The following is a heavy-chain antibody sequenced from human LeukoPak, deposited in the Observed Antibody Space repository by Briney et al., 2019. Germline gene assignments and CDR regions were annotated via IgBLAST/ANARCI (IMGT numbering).Heavy chain of an antibody. CDR3: AIVVGGYYFDY. D-gene: IGHD2-2*01. Sequence: GGSLRLSCAASGFTFSSYWMSWVRQAPGKGLEWVANIKQDGSEEYYVDSVKGRFTISRDNAKNSLYLQMNSLRAEDTAVYYCAIVVGGYYFDYWGQGTLVTVSS. V-gene: IGHV3-7*01. J-gene: IGHJ4*02. CDR1: GFTFSSYW. CDR2: IKQDGSEE.